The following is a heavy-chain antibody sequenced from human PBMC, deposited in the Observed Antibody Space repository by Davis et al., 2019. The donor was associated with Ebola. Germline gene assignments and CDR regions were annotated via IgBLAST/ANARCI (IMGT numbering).Heavy chain of an antibody. D-gene: IGHD3-3*01. CDR2: IGTAGDT. J-gene: IGHJ6*02. CDR1: GFTFSSYD. Sequence: GESLKISCAASGFTFSSYDMHRVRQVTGKSLEWVSAIGTAGDTYYAGSVKGRFTISRENAKTSFFLQMNSLRAGDTAVYYCARGLVFGVVTLYYYGMDVWGQGTTVTVSS. V-gene: IGHV3-13*01. CDR3: ARGLVFGVVTLYYYGMDV.